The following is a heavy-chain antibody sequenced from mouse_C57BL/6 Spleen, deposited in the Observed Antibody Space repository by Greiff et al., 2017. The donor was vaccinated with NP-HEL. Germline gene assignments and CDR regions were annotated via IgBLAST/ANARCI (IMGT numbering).Heavy chain of an antibody. CDR2: ISDGGSYT. D-gene: IGHD1-1*01. J-gene: IGHJ2*01. Sequence: EVKLMESGGGLVKPGGSLKLSCAASGFTFSSYAMSWVRQTPEKRLECVATISDGGSYTYYPDNVKGRFTISRDNAKNNLYLQMSHLKSEDTAMYYCARYYGSSLDYWGQGTTLTVSS. CDR3: ARYYGSSLDY. CDR1: GFTFSSYA. V-gene: IGHV5-4*03.